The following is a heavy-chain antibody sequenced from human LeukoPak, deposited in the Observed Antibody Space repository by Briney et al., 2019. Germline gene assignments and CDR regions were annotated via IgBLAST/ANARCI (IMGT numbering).Heavy chain of an antibody. D-gene: IGHD3-3*01. Sequence: GGSLRLSCAASGFTFSSYAMSWVRQAPGKGLEWVSAISGSGGSTYYADSVKGRFTISRDNSKNTLYLQMNSLRAEDTAVYYCAKSRSWSGYYTVDYWGQGTLVTVSS. CDR2: ISGSGGST. J-gene: IGHJ4*02. CDR3: AKSRSWSGYYTVDY. CDR1: GFTFSSYA. V-gene: IGHV3-23*01.